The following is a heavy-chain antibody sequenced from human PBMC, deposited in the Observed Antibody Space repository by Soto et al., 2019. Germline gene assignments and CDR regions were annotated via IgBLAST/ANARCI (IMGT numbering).Heavy chain of an antibody. D-gene: IGHD5-18*01. CDR3: ARSPTAMVTFDP. CDR2: IYHSGST. V-gene: IGHV4-30-2*01. Sequence: QLQLQEFGSGLVKPSQTLSLTCAVSGGSISSGGYSWSWIRQPPGKGLEWIGYIYHSGSTYYNPSLKSRVTISVDRSKNQFSLKLSSVTAADTAVYYCARSPTAMVTFDPWGQGTLVTVSS. CDR1: GGSISSGGYS. J-gene: IGHJ5*02.